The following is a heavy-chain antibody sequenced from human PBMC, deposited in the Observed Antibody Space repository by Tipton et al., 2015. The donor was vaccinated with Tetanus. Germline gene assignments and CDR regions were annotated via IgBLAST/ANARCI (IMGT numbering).Heavy chain of an antibody. Sequence: TLSLTCSVSGDSISGSHYYWGWVRQAPGKGPEWIGSIYYSGSTYYSPSHRSRVTMSIDTSKNQFSLKLNSVTATDRAVYYCARQLWGYWFDPWGQGTRVTVSS. CDR3: ARQLWGYWFDP. V-gene: IGHV4-39*01. D-gene: IGHD7-27*01. CDR1: GDSISGSHYY. CDR2: IYYSGST. J-gene: IGHJ5*02.